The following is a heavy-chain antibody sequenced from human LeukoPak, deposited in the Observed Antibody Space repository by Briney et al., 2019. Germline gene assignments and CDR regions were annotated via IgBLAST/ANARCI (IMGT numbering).Heavy chain of an antibody. V-gene: IGHV3-9*01. D-gene: IGHD3-10*01. CDR1: GFTFDNYA. J-gene: IGHJ4*02. CDR3: AKDMNSYGSGSSYNPWGPFDS. Sequence: GGSPRLSSAASGFTFDNYAMHWVRQAPGKGLEWVSGIAWNSGNTGFADSVKGRFTISRDNAENSLYLQMNSLTPEDTAFYFCAKDMNSYGSGSSYNPWGPFDSWGQGTLVTVSS. CDR2: IAWNSGNT.